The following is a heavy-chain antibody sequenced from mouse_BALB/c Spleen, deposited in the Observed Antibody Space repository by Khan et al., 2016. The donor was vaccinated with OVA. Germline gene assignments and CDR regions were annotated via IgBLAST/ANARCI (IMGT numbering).Heavy chain of an antibody. D-gene: IGHD1-2*01. CDR2: IFPNNGGT. V-gene: IGHV1S29*02. CDR3: ARSGYGSFAY. CDR1: GYTFTDFT. J-gene: IGHJ3*01. Sequence: VQLQQSGPELVKPGASVRISCKTSGYTFTDFTLDWVKQSHGKSLEWIGYIFPNNGGTGYNQKFKTKATLTVDSSSSTAYMELRSLTSEDSAVYYCARSGYGSFAYWGQGTLVTVSA.